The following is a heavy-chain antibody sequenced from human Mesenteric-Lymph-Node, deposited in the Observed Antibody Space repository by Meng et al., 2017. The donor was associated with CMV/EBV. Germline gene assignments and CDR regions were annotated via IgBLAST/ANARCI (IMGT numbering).Heavy chain of an antibody. CDR3: AKDYDTSGYYSTYYYHGMDV. Sequence: GESLKISCAVSGFTFRSYVMHWVRQAPGKGLEWVAFIRYDGSNKYHADSVKGRFTISRDNSKNTLYLQMNSLRPEDTAVYYCAKDYDTSGYYSTYYYHGMDVWGQGTTVTVSS. CDR2: IRYDGSNK. D-gene: IGHD3-22*01. V-gene: IGHV3-30*02. CDR1: GFTFRSYV. J-gene: IGHJ6*02.